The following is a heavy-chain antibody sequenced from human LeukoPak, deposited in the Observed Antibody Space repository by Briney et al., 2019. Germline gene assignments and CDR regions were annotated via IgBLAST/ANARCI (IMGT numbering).Heavy chain of an antibody. J-gene: IGHJ4*02. V-gene: IGHV4-4*07. D-gene: IGHD5-12*01. CDR3: ARLYSGYDFPYFDY. CDR1: GGSISSYY. CDR2: IYTSGST. Sequence: SETLSLTCTVSGGSISSYYWSWIRQPAGKGLEWIGRIYTSGSTNYNPSLKSRVTMSVDSSKNQFSLKLSSVTAADTAIYFCARLYSGYDFPYFDYWGQGTLVTVSS.